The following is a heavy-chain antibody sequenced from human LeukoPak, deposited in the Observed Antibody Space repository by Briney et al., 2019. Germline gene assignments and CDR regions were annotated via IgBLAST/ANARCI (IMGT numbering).Heavy chain of an antibody. J-gene: IGHJ5*02. CDR2: IYYSGST. CDR1: GASISGTAYY. Sequence: SETLSLTCSVSGASISGTAYYWGWVRQPPRKGLEWIGNIYYSGSTYYNASLQSRVTISIDTSKNQFSLKLSSVTAADTAVYYCARGGYYGSGNDFRFDPWGQGTLVTVSS. D-gene: IGHD3-10*01. CDR3: ARGGYYGSGNDFRFDP. V-gene: IGHV4-39*07.